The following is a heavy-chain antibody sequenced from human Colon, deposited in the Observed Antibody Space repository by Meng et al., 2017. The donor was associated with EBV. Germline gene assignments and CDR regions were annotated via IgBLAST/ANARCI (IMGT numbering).Heavy chain of an antibody. CDR3: ASLYGDSSVWYLDL. Sequence: QVQLRASRPGPVKPSQTLSLTCTVSGGSISSGNHYWSWIRQHPGKGLEYIGYIYYSGSTYYNPSLKSRVIISVDTSKNQFSLRLNSVTAADTAVYYCASLYGDSSVWYLDLWGRGTLVTVSS. CDR2: IYYSGST. D-gene: IGHD4-17*01. J-gene: IGHJ2*01. V-gene: IGHV4-31*03. CDR1: GGSISSGNHY.